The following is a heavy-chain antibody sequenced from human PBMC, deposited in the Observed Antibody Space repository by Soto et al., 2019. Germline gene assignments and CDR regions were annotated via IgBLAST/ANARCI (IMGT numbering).Heavy chain of an antibody. Sequence: SETLSLTCVVSGGSLSSYYWSWIRQPPGKGLEWIGYIYYSGSTNYNPSLKSRVTISVDTSKNQFSLNLRSVTAADTAVYYCASMGYHYGSGSYPLDYWGQGTLVTVSS. CDR3: ASMGYHYGSGSYPLDY. CDR1: GGSLSSYY. V-gene: IGHV4-59*08. J-gene: IGHJ4*02. D-gene: IGHD3-10*01. CDR2: IYYSGST.